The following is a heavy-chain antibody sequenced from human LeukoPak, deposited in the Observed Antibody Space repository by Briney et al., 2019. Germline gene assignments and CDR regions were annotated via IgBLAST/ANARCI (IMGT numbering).Heavy chain of an antibody. J-gene: IGHJ6*03. CDR2: ISSSGSTI. Sequence: LSLTCAVYGGSFSGYYMSWIRQAPGKGLEWVSYISSSGSTIYYADSVKGRFTISRDNAKNSLYLQMNSLRAEDTAVYYCARVGLQPTYYYYYYMDVWGKGTTVTISS. CDR1: GGSFSGYY. CDR3: ARVGLQPTYYYYYYMDV. V-gene: IGHV3-11*01. D-gene: IGHD4-11*01.